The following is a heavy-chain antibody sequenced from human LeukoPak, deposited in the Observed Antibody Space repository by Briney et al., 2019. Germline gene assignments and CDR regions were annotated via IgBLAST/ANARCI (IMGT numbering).Heavy chain of an antibody. J-gene: IGHJ5*02. CDR2: ISAYNGNT. CDR3: ARELHVNLYNWFDP. Sequence: ASVKVSCKASGYTLTSYGISWVRQAPGQGLEWMGWISAYNGNTNYAQKLQGRVTMTTDTSTSTAYMELRSLRSDDTAVYYCARELHVNLYNWFDPWGQGTLVTVSS. D-gene: IGHD2-15*01. CDR1: GYTLTSYG. V-gene: IGHV1-18*01.